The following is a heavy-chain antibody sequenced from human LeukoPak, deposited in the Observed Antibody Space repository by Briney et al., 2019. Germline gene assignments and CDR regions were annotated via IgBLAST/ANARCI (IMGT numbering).Heavy chain of an antibody. CDR2: ISGSGGST. CDR3: AKDQGGTVTSFDD. V-gene: IGHV3-23*01. D-gene: IGHD4-17*01. CDR1: GFTFSSYA. Sequence: PGGSLRLSCAASGFTFSSYAMSWVRPAPGKGLEWVSAISGSGGSTYYADSVKGRFTISRDNSKNTLYLQMNSLRAEDTAVYYCAKDQGGTVTSFDDWGQGTLVTVSS. J-gene: IGHJ4*02.